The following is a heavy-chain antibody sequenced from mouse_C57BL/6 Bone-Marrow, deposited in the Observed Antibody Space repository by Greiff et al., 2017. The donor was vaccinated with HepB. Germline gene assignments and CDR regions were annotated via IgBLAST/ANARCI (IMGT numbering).Heavy chain of an antibody. CDR2: IDPSDSYT. J-gene: IGHJ1*03. V-gene: IGHV1-69*01. CDR3: ARVGLITFDI. Sequence: VQLQQPGAELVMPGASVKLSCKASGYTFTSYWMHWVKQRPGQGLEWIGEIDPSDSYTNYNQKFKGKSTLTVDKSSSTAYMQLSSLTSEDSAVYYCARVGLITFDIWGTGTTVTVSS. CDR1: GYTFTSYW. D-gene: IGHD1-1*01.